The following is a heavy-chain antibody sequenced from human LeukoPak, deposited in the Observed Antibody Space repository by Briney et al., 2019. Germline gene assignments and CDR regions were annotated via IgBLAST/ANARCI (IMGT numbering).Heavy chain of an antibody. CDR1: GGTFSSYA. V-gene: IGHV1-69*04. Sequence: SVKVSCKASGGTFSSYAISWVRQAPGQGLEWMGRIIPILGIANYAQKFQGRVTITADKSTSTAYMELSSLRSEDTAVYYCARELRDGYSHMGDYWGQGTLVTVSS. CDR2: IIPILGIA. D-gene: IGHD5-24*01. CDR3: ARELRDGYSHMGDY. J-gene: IGHJ4*02.